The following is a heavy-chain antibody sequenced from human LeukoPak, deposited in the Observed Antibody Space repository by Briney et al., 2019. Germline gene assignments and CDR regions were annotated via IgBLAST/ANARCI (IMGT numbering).Heavy chain of an antibody. CDR1: GFTVSSNY. CDR2: IYSGGST. CDR3: ARDLGYCSGGNCGAFDI. D-gene: IGHD2-15*01. J-gene: IGHJ3*02. Sequence: GGSLRLSCAASGFTVSSNYMSWVRQAPGKGLEWVSVIYSGGSTYYADSVKGRFTISRDNAKNSLYLQMNSLRAEDTAVYYCARDLGYCSGGNCGAFDIWGQGTMVTVSS. V-gene: IGHV3-53*01.